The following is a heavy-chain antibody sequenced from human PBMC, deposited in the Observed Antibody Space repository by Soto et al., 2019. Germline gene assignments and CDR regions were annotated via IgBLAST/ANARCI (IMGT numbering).Heavy chain of an antibody. V-gene: IGHV3-23*01. D-gene: IGHD5-18*01. Sequence: GGSLRLSCAASGFTFSSYAMSWVRQAPGKGLEWVSAISGSGGSTYYADSVKGRFTISRDNSKNTLYLQMNSLRAEDTAVYYCAKDTPSPWIQLSKDAFDIWGQGTMVTVSS. J-gene: IGHJ3*02. CDR2: ISGSGGST. CDR1: GFTFSSYA. CDR3: AKDTPSPWIQLSKDAFDI.